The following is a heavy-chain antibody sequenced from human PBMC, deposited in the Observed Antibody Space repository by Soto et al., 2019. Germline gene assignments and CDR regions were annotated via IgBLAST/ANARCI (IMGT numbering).Heavy chain of an antibody. Sequence: ASVKVSCKASGYTFTGYYMHWVRQAPGQGLEWMGWINPNSGGTNYAQKFQGRVTMTRDTSISTAYMELSRLRSDDTAVYYCAGCSDYDFWSGYFLNYYYYYGMDVWGQGTTVTVSS. J-gene: IGHJ6*02. V-gene: IGHV1-2*02. CDR2: INPNSGGT. CDR1: GYTFTGYY. D-gene: IGHD3-3*01. CDR3: AGCSDYDFWSGYFLNYYYYYGMDV.